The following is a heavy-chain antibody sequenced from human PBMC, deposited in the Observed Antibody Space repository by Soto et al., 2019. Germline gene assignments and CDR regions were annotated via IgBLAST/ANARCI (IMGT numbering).Heavy chain of an antibody. CDR2: ISWNSGSI. D-gene: IGHD3-22*01. Sequence: LRLSCAASGFTFDDYAMHWVRQAPGKGLEWVSGISWNSGSIGYADSVKGRFTISRDNAKNSLYLQMNSLRAEDTALYYCAKGYYYDSSALDAFDIWGQGTMVTVSS. V-gene: IGHV3-9*01. CDR3: AKGYYYDSSALDAFDI. J-gene: IGHJ3*02. CDR1: GFTFDDYA.